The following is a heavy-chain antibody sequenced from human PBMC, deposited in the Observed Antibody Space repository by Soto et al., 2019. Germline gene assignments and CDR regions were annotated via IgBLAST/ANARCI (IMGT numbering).Heavy chain of an antibody. CDR1: GFTFTSSA. V-gene: IGHV1-58*01. D-gene: IGHD3-16*02. CDR2: IVVGSGNT. CDR3: AADWGYYGYGWGSDRTRTDACDI. J-gene: IGHJ3*02. Sequence: GASVTVSCKASGFTFTSSAVQWVRQARGQRLEWIGWIVVGSGNTNYAQKFQERVTITRDMSTSTAYMELSSLRSEDTAVYYCAADWGYYGYGWGSDRTRTDACDIWG.